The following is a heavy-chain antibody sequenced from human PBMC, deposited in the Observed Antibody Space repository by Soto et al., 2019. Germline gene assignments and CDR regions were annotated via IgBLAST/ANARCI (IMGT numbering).Heavy chain of an antibody. D-gene: IGHD5-18*01. V-gene: IGHV4-31*03. J-gene: IGHJ4*02. CDR2: IYYSGST. Sequence: SETLSLTCTVSGASISSGGYYWSWLRQHPGKGLEWLAYIYYSGSTYYNPSLKSRVIISVDTSKNQFSLKLSSVTAADTAVYYCARVHDSSYDFDSWGQGALVTVSS. CDR3: ARVHDSSYDFDS. CDR1: GASISSGGYY.